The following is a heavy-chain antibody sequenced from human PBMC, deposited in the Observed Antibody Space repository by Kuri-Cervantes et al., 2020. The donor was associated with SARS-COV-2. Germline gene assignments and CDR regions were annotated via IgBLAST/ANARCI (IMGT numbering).Heavy chain of an antibody. D-gene: IGHD3-10*01. CDR1: GYTLTSYG. Sequence: ASVKVSCKASGYTLTSYGINWVRQAPGQGLEWMGWINPNSGGTNYAQKFQGRVTMTRDTSISTAYMELSRLRSDDTAVYYCARDWAYVDPGYFDYWGQGTLVTVSS. CDR2: INPNSGGT. CDR3: ARDWAYVDPGYFDY. V-gene: IGHV1-2*02. J-gene: IGHJ4*02.